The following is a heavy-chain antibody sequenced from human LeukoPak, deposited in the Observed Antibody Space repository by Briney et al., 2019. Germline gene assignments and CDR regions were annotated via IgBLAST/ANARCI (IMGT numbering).Heavy chain of an antibody. CDR1: GGSFCGYY. CDR3: ATRLD. CDR2: INHSGNT. Sequence: SETLSLTCAVYGGSFCGYYWSWIRQPPGKGLEWIAEINHSGNTNYNPSLKSRVTISVDTSKNQFSLKLISVTAADTAVYYCATRLDWGQGTLVTISS. V-gene: IGHV4-34*01. J-gene: IGHJ4*02.